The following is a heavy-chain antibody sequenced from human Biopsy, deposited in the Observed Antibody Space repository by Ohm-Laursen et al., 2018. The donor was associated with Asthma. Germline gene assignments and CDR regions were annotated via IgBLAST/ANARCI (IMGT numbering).Heavy chain of an antibody. CDR2: IYSGGTS. D-gene: IGHD3-22*01. Sequence: SLRLSCAAPGFTVSRDHMFWVRQAPGKGLEWVSVIYSGGTSHTADSVRGRFTISSDYSKNTLYLQMHSPRAEDTAVYYCARGDSSNWSHYYFDYWGQGTLVTVSS. V-gene: IGHV3-53*01. CDR1: GFTVSRDH. CDR3: ARGDSSNWSHYYFDY. J-gene: IGHJ4*02.